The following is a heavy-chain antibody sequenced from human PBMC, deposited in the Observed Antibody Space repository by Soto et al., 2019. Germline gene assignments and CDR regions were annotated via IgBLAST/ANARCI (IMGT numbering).Heavy chain of an antibody. Sequence: ASVKVSCKASGYTFTYYHVHWVRQAPGQGLEWMGRINPNGGDTTYAQKFQRRVTMTRHTSTSTVYMALSRLRPDDTAVYFCSRNPIAAAGRVDHWGQGSPVTVSS. V-gene: IGHV1-46*01. CDR3: SRNPIAAAGRVDH. CDR2: INPNGGDT. D-gene: IGHD6-13*01. CDR1: GYTFTYYH. J-gene: IGHJ4*02.